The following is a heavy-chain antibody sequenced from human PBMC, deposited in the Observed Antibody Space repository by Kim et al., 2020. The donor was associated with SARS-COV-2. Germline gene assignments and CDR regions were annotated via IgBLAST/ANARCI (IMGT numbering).Heavy chain of an antibody. CDR1: GFTFSSYW. Sequence: GGSLRLSCAASGFTFSSYWMSWVRQAPGKGLEWVANIKQDGSEKYYVDSVKGRFTISRDNAKNSLYLQMNSLRAEDTAVYYCARGGYQLQAQQLVLDYWGQGTLVTVSS. CDR2: IKQDGSEK. D-gene: IGHD6-13*01. J-gene: IGHJ4*02. V-gene: IGHV3-7*01. CDR3: ARGGYQLQAQQLVLDY.